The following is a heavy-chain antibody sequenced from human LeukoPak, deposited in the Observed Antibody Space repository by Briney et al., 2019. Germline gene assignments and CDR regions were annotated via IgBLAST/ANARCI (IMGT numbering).Heavy chain of an antibody. Sequence: GGSLRLSCAASGFTFSSYEMNWVRQAPGKGLEWVSSISSSSSYIYYADSVKGRFTISRDNAKNSLYLQMNSLRAEDTAVYYCARSAGRNSKHGMDVWGQGTTVTVSS. CDR3: ARSAGRNSKHGMDV. D-gene: IGHD4-23*01. CDR1: GFTFSSYE. CDR2: ISSSSSYI. J-gene: IGHJ6*02. V-gene: IGHV3-21*01.